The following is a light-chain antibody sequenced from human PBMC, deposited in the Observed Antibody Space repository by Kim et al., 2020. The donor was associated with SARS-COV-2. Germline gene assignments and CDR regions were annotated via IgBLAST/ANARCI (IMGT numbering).Light chain of an antibody. Sequence: VGQTVRITCQGDSLRSYYASWYKKKPGQAPVLVIYGKNNRPSGIPDRFSGSSSGNTASLTITGAQAEDEADYYCNSRDSSGNHVVFGGGTKLTVL. V-gene: IGLV3-19*01. J-gene: IGLJ2*01. CDR1: SLRSYY. CDR2: GKN. CDR3: NSRDSSGNHVV.